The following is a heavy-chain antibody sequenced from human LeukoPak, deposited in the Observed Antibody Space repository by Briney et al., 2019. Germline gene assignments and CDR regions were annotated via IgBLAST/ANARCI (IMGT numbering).Heavy chain of an antibody. CDR1: GFIFSDYY. CDR3: ARAPPDWECSNSICYTWYFDL. CDR2: ISPSGSTI. J-gene: IGHJ2*01. Sequence: AGGSLRLSCAASGFIFSDYYMSWIRQAPGKGLEWVSYISPSGSTIFYADSVKGRFTISRDNAKNSLFLQMNNLGVEDTAVYYCARAPPDWECSNSICYTWYFDLWGRGTLVTVSS. V-gene: IGHV3-11*04. D-gene: IGHD2-2*02.